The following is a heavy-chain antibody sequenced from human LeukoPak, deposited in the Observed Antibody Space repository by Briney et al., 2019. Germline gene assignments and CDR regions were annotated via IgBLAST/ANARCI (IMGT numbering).Heavy chain of an antibody. D-gene: IGHD2-2*01. CDR1: GFIFTDYW. V-gene: IGHV3-7*01. J-gene: IGHJ4*02. CDR2: IKEDGSEK. Sequence: GGSLRLSCAASGFIFTDYWMYWVRKAPGRGLAWVANIKEDGSEKNYVDSVKGRFTISRDNAKNSVYLQMNSLRVEDTAVYYCARGRGKDIVVVPADYWGQGTLVTVSS. CDR3: ARGRGKDIVVVPADY.